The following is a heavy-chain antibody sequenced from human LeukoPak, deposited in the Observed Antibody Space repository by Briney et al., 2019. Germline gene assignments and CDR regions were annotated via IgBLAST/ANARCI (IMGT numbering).Heavy chain of an antibody. CDR2: ISYDGGNK. Sequence: GGSLRLYCAASGFTFSSYAMHWVRKAPGKGLEWVAVISYDGGNKYYADSVKGRFTISRDNSKNTLYLQMNSLRAEDTAVYYCARASAAAGTNWFDPWGQGTLVTVSS. CDR1: GFTFSSYA. D-gene: IGHD6-13*01. CDR3: ARASAAAGTNWFDP. V-gene: IGHV3-30-3*01. J-gene: IGHJ5*02.